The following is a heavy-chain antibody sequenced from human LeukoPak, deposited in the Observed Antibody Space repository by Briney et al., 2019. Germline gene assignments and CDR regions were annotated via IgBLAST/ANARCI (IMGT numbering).Heavy chain of an antibody. CDR2: FDPEDGET. D-gene: IGHD3-3*01. CDR3: ATDINDDFWSGYYGFDY. V-gene: IGHV1-24*01. J-gene: IGHJ4*02. CDR1: VYTLTELS. Sequence: ASVKVSCKVSVYTLTELSMHWVRQAPGKGLEWMGGFDPEDGETIHAQKFQGRVTVTEDTSTDTAYMELSSLRSEDTAVYYCATDINDDFWSGYYGFDYWGQGTLVTVSS.